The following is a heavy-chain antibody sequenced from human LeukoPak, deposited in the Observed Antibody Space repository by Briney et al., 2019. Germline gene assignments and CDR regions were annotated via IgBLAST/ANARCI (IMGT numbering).Heavy chain of an antibody. CDR3: ILASAGPAY. J-gene: IGHJ4*02. D-gene: IGHD6-13*01. V-gene: IGHV3-15*01. Sequence: PGGSLRLSCAASGFTISSYWMNWVRQAPGKGLEWVGRIKSKTDGGTTDYAEPVKGRFTVSRDDSKNTLYLQMNTLKTEDTAVYYCILASAGPAYWGQGTLVTVSS. CDR1: GFTISSYW. CDR2: IKSKTDGGTT.